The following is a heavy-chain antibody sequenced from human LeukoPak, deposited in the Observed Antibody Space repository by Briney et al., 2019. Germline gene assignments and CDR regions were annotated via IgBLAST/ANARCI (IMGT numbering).Heavy chain of an antibody. CDR1: GFTFSGSW. V-gene: IGHV3-74*01. D-gene: IGHD3-10*01. CDR2: IKGNGIET. J-gene: IGHJ4*02. CDR3: ARDGVRGSGSCAS. Sequence: RPLRLSGASFGFTFSGSWMHWVRQPPGRGVEGVSYIKGNGIETNYADSGKGRFTVSRNNPKNTLFLQMNSVRAADTAVYCCARDGVRGSGSCASGGQGTLVTVSS.